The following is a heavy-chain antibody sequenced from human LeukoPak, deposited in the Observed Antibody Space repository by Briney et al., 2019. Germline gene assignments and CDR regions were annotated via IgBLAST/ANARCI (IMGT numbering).Heavy chain of an antibody. J-gene: IGHJ4*02. Sequence: GGSLRLSCAASGFTFNSYGMHWVRQAAGKGLEWVAFIRYDGSNKYYADSVKGRFTISRDNSKNTLYLQMNSLRAEDTAVYYCAKYSGYDHLFDYWGQGTLVTVSS. CDR2: IRYDGSNK. CDR3: AKYSGYDHLFDY. D-gene: IGHD5-12*01. CDR1: GFTFNSYG. V-gene: IGHV3-30*02.